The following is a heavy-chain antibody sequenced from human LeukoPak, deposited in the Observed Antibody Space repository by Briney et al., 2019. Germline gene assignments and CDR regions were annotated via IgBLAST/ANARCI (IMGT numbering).Heavy chain of an antibody. CDR1: GGSISSYY. CDR3: ARHRTYGSGTLYYYYYYMDV. Sequence: SETLSLTCTVSGGSISSYYWSWIRQPPGKGLEWIGYIYYSGSTNYNPSLKSRVTISVDTSKNQFSLKLSSVTAADTAVYYCARHRTYGSGTLYYYYYYMDVWGKGTTVTISS. J-gene: IGHJ6*03. V-gene: IGHV4-59*08. CDR2: IYYSGST. D-gene: IGHD3-10*01.